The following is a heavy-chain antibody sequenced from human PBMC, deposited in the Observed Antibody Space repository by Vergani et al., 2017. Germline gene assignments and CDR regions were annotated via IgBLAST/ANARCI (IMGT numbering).Heavy chain of an antibody. CDR2: IIPILGIA. D-gene: IGHD2-2*01. CDR3: ARGGVWYQLLLGDYFDY. J-gene: IGHJ4*02. CDR1: GGTFSSYT. Sequence: QVQLVQSGAEVKKPGSSVKVSCKASGGTFSSYTISWVRQAPGQGLEWMGRIIPILGIANYAQKFQGRVTITADKSTRTAYMELSSLRSEDTAVYYCARGGVWYQLLLGDYFDYWGQGTLVTVSS. V-gene: IGHV1-69*02.